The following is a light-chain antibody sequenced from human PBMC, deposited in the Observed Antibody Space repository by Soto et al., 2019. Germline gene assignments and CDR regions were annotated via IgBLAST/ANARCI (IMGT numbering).Light chain of an antibody. J-gene: IGLJ2*01. CDR1: SSNIGSNT. CDR3: AAWDDSLNVV. Sequence: QTVVTQPPSASGTPGQRVTISCSGSSSNIGSNTVNWYQQLPGTAPKLLIYSNNQRPSGVPDRFSGSKSGTSASLAISGLQSEDEDDYYCAAWDDSLNVVFGGGTKLTVL. V-gene: IGLV1-44*01. CDR2: SNN.